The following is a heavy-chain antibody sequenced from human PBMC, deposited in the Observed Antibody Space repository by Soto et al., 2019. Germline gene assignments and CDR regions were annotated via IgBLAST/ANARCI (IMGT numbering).Heavy chain of an antibody. J-gene: IGHJ4*02. CDR3: ARDILHYYDSSGYSDY. D-gene: IGHD3-22*01. Sequence: EVQLVESGGGLVQPGGSLRLSCAASGFTFSSYWMSWVRQAPGKGLEWVANIKQDGSEKYYVDSVKGRFTISRDNAKNSLYLQMNSLRAEDTAVYYCARDILHYYDSSGYSDYWVQGTLVTVSS. CDR1: GFTFSSYW. V-gene: IGHV3-7*03. CDR2: IKQDGSEK.